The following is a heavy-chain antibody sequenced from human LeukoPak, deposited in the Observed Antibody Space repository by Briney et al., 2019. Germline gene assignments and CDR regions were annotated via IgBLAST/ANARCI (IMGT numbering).Heavy chain of an antibody. CDR3: ARARDDYYDSSGYYLFDY. D-gene: IGHD3-22*01. J-gene: IGHJ4*02. CDR2: IIPIFGTA. CDR1: GGTFSSYA. V-gene: IGHV1-69*13. Sequence: GASVKVSCTASGGTFSSYAISWVRQAPGQGLEWMGGIIPIFGTANYAQKFQGRVTITADESTSTAYMELSSLRSEDTAVYYCARARDDYYDSSGYYLFDYWGQGTLVTVSS.